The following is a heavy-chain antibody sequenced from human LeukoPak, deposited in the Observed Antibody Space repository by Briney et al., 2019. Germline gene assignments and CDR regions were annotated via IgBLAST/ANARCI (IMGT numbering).Heavy chain of an antibody. Sequence: GGSLRLSCAGSGFTLSGYWMHWVRQAPGKGLVWVSRIDSDGTMITHADSVKGRFTISRDNAKNMLYLRMNILRVEDTAVYYCVRGLGDYWGQGTLVTVSS. J-gene: IGHJ4*02. CDR1: GFTLSGYW. CDR2: IDSDGTMI. CDR3: VRGLGDY. V-gene: IGHV3-74*01.